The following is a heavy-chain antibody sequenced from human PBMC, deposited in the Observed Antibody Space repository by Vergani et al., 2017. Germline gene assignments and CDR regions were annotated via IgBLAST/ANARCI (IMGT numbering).Heavy chain of an antibody. Sequence: QVQLQESGPGLVKPSETLSLTCTVSGGSISSYYWSWIRQPPGKGLEWLGYIYYSGSTNYNPSLKSRVTISVDTSKNQFSLKLSSVTAADTAVYYCAREGDRSGRLPYYYYGMAVGGRGTSVSVPS. J-gene: IGHJ6*02. V-gene: IGHV4-59*01. D-gene: IGHD3-10*01. CDR2: IYYSGST. CDR3: AREGDRSGRLPYYYYGMAV. CDR1: GGSISSYY.